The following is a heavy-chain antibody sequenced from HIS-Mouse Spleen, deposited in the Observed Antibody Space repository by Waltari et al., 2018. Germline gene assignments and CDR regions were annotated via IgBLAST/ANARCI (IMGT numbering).Heavy chain of an antibody. CDR1: GGSIGSSRYY. J-gene: IGHJ3*02. CDR3: ARDGYSGYGHDAFDI. D-gene: IGHD5-12*01. V-gene: IGHV4-39*07. CDR2: IYYSGGT. Sequence: QLQLQESGPGLVKPSETLSPTCTVSGGSIGSSRYYWGWIRQPPGKGLEWIGGIYYSGGTYYNPSLKSRVTISVDTSKNQFSLKLSSVTAADTAVYYCARDGYSGYGHDAFDIWGQGTMVTVSS.